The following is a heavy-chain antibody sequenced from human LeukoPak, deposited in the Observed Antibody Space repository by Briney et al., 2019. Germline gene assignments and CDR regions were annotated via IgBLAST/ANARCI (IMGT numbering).Heavy chain of an antibody. CDR2: ISAYNGNT. CDR1: GYTFTSYG. V-gene: IGHV1-18*01. J-gene: IGHJ4*02. Sequence: ASVKVSCKASGYTFTSYGISWVRQAPGQGLEWMGWISAYNGNTNYAQKLQGRVTMTRDIYTTTAYMELSSLRSEDTAVYYCGRGGLADYWGQGTLVTVSS. CDR3: GRGGLADY. D-gene: IGHD6-25*01.